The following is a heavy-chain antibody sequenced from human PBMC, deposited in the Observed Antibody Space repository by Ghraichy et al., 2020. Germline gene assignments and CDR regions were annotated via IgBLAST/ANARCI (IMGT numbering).Heavy chain of an antibody. J-gene: IGHJ2*01. Sequence: SETLSLTCAVYAGSFSGYYWSWIRQPPGKGLEWIGEVNHSGSTNYSPSLKSRVNISVDTSKNQFSLKLNSLTAADTAVYYCAGRRAAPNYWFFDLWGRGTLVTVSS. CDR3: AGRRAAPNYWFFDL. D-gene: IGHD6-25*01. V-gene: IGHV4-34*01. CDR1: AGSFSGYY. CDR2: VNHSGST.